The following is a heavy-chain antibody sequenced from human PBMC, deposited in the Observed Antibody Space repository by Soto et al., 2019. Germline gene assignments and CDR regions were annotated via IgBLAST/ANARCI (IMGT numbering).Heavy chain of an antibody. J-gene: IGHJ6*02. Sequence: QMQLVESGGGVVQPGESLRLSCAASGFTFNYYPMHWVRQTPGKGLEWVAVISFDGSNKYYADSVKGRFTISRDNSKNMLYVQMNRMRAEDAALYYCARLPGALVAVLYIYPLDGREAMSDVDVWGQGTTVSVSS. D-gene: IGHD6-19*01. CDR1: GFTFNYYP. V-gene: IGHV3-30-3*01. CDR3: ARLPGALVAVLYIYPLDGREAMSDVDV. CDR2: ISFDGSNK.